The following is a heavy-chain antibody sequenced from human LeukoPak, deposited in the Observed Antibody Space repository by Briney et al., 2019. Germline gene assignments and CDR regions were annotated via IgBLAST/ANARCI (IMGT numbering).Heavy chain of an antibody. J-gene: IGHJ3*02. CDR3: AKDRLLLARGVIDAFDI. CDR1: GFTFSTYG. CDR2: ISYDGDNK. Sequence: GSLRLSCAASGFTFSTYGMHWVRQAPGKGLEWVAVISYDGDNKYFADSVKGRFTISRDNSKNTLYLQMNSLRAEDAAVYYCAKDRLLLARGVIDAFDIWGQGTMVTVSS. D-gene: IGHD3-10*01. V-gene: IGHV3-30*18.